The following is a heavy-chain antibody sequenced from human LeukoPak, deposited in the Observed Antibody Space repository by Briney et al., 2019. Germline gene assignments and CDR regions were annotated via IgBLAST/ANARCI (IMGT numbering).Heavy chain of an antibody. J-gene: IGHJ4*02. Sequence: GGSLRLPCAASGFTFDDYDMHWVRQAPGKGLEWVSLISGDGGNTYYADSVKGRFTISRDNSKNSLYLQMNSLRTEDTALYYCAKGGYSYENPFDYWGQGTLVTVSS. CDR1: GFTFDDYD. V-gene: IGHV3-43*02. CDR3: AKGGYSYENPFDY. CDR2: ISGDGGNT. D-gene: IGHD5-18*01.